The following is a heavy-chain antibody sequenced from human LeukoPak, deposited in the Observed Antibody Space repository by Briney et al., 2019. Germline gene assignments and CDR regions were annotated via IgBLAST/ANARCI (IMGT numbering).Heavy chain of an antibody. CDR3: ASSAMVRGGEEY. CDR1: GFTVSRYW. CDR2: INQYETEK. Sequence: GGSLRLSCAASGFTVSRYWMSWVRQAPGKGLEWVANINQYETEKYYVDSVKGRFTISRDNAESSLYLQMNSLRAEDTAVYYCASSAMVRGGEEYWGQGTLVTVS. J-gene: IGHJ4*02. D-gene: IGHD3-10*01. V-gene: IGHV3-7*05.